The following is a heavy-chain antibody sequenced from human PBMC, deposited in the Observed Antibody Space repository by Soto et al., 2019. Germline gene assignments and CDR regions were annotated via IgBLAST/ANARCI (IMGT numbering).Heavy chain of an antibody. CDR2: INHSGST. CDR1: GGSFSGYY. D-gene: IGHD6-19*01. Sequence: PSETLSLTCAVYGGSFSGYYWSWIRHPPGKGLEWIGEINHSGSTNYNPSLKSRVTISVDTSKNQFSLKLSSVTAADTAVYYCARGGHSSGWYWWFDPWGQGTLVTVSS. J-gene: IGHJ5*02. V-gene: IGHV4-34*01. CDR3: ARGGHSSGWYWWFDP.